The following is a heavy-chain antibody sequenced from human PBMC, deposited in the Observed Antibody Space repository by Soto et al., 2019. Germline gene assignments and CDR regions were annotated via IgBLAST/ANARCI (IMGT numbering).Heavy chain of an antibody. D-gene: IGHD6-19*01. CDR3: AKTYSSGRGAFDV. CDR2: ISSGSNTI. Sequence: GGSLRLSCAASGFTFSSYSMNWVRQAPGKGLEWVSYISSGSNTIYYADSVKGRFTISRDNAQNSLYLQMNSLRAEDTAVYYCAKTYSSGRGAFDVWGQGTMVTVSS. CDR1: GFTFSSYS. J-gene: IGHJ3*01. V-gene: IGHV3-48*01.